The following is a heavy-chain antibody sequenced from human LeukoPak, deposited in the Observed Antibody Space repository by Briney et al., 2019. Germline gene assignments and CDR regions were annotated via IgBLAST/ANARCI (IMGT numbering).Heavy chain of an antibody. J-gene: IGHJ6*03. CDR1: GFTFSSYS. V-gene: IGHV3-21*01. Sequence: GGSLRLSCAASGFTFSSYSMNWVRQAPGKGLEWVSSISSSSSYIYYADSVKGRFTISRDNAKNSLYLQMNSLRAEDTAVYYCARYMNSNTGYFYYYYYMDVWGKGTTVTISS. D-gene: IGHD1-14*01. CDR2: ISSSSSYI. CDR3: ARYMNSNTGYFYYYYYMDV.